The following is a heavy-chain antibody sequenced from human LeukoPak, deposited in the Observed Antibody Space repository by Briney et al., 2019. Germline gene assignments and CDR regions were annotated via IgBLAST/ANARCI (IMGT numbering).Heavy chain of an antibody. CDR1: GFTFSSYN. Sequence: GRSLRLSCAASGFTFSSYNMHWVRQAPGKGLEWVAVIWYDGSNKYCADSVKGRFTISRDNSKNTLYVQMNSLRVEDTAVYYCARDLGGSYGYFDYWGQGILVTVSS. CDR3: ARDLGGSYGYFDY. D-gene: IGHD1-26*01. CDR2: IWYDGSNK. V-gene: IGHV3-33*01. J-gene: IGHJ4*02.